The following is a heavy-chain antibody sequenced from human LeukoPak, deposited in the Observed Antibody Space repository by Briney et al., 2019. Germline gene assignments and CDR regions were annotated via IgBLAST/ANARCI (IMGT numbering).Heavy chain of an antibody. CDR3: AKDLEIFGVVPEPYYFDY. V-gene: IGHV3-74*01. CDR1: GFTFSSYW. CDR2: INTDGSST. Sequence: GGSLRLSCAASGFTFSSYWMHWVRQAPGKGLVWVSRINTDGSSTSYADSVKGRFTISRDNSKNTLYLQMNSLRAEDTAVYYCAKDLEIFGVVPEPYYFDYWGQGTLVTVSS. D-gene: IGHD3-3*01. J-gene: IGHJ4*02.